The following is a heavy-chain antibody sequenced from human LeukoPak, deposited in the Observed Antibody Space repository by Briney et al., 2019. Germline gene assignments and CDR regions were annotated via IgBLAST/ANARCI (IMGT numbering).Heavy chain of an antibody. CDR2: IRSKAYGGTT. D-gene: IGHD5-12*01. Sequence: GSLRLSCTASRFTFGDYAMSWVSQAPGKGLEWVGFIRSKAYGGTTEYAASLKGRFIASRDDSKSIAYLQMNSLKIEDTAVYYCTRGGYENFDYWGQGTLVTVSS. V-gene: IGHV3-49*04. CDR1: RFTFGDYA. CDR3: TRGGYENFDY. J-gene: IGHJ4*02.